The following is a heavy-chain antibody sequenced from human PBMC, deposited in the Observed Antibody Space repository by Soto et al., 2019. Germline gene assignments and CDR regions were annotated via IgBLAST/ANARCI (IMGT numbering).Heavy chain of an antibody. CDR1: GFTFSTYT. CDR2: VGQDGAP. V-gene: IGHV3-23*01. D-gene: IGHD2-2*01. J-gene: IGHJ4*02. Sequence: EVQLLESGGGLVQPGGSLRLSCAASGFTFSTYTMAWVRQAPGRGPEWVSGVGQDGAPYYADYVEGRFTISRDNSRSSVYLEMIALRGEDTAVYYGAKDMRPDDLWDFGHWGQGTLVTVSS. CDR3: AKDMRPDDLWDFGH.